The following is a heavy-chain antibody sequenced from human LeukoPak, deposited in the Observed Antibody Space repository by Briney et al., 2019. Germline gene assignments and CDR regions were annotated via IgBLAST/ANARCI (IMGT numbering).Heavy chain of an antibody. CDR1: GGSIRSSYYY. J-gene: IGHJ5*02. Sequence: SETLSLTCTVSGGSIRSSYYYWGWIRQPPGKGLEWIGYIYYSGSTNYNPSLKSRVTISVDTSKNQFSLKLSSVTAADTAVYYCARDANGFDPWGQGTLVTVSS. V-gene: IGHV4-61*01. CDR3: ARDANGFDP. D-gene: IGHD2-8*01. CDR2: IYYSGST.